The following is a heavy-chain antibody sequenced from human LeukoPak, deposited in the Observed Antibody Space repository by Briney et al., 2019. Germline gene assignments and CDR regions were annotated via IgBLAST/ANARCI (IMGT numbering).Heavy chain of an antibody. J-gene: IGHJ3*02. D-gene: IGHD6-6*01. V-gene: IGHV3-9*01. Sequence: PGRSLRLSCAASGFTFDDHAMHWVRQAPGKGLEWVSGISWNSGSIGYADSVKGRFTISRDNAKNSLYLQMNSLRAEDTALYYCAKVGSSSSLDAFDIWGQGTMVTVSS. CDR3: AKVGSSSSLDAFDI. CDR2: ISWNSGSI. CDR1: GFTFDDHA.